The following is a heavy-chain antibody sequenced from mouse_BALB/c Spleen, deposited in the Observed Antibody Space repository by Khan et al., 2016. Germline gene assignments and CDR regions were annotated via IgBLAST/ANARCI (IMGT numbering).Heavy chain of an antibody. J-gene: IGHJ4*01. CDR1: GFNIKDTY. CDR2: IDPANDNT. Sequence: VQLQQPGAELVKPGASVKLSCTASGFNIKDTYMHWVRQRPQQGLEWIGRIDPANDNTKYDPKFQAKAAITADTSSNTAYLQLSSLASEDTAVYYCARSSYDYDAMDYWGQGTSVTVSS. D-gene: IGHD6-1*01. CDR3: ARSSYDYDAMDY. V-gene: IGHV14-3*02.